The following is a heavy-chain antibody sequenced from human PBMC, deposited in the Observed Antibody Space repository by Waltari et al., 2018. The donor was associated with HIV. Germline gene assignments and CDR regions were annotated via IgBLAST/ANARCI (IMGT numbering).Heavy chain of an antibody. Sequence: AEVRKSGESLKISCKASGYTFTNYWIAWVRQMSGEGLEWMGIIYPFDSDTRYNPSFEGQIPISVDKSLASAYLEWSNLNASDAAIYYCARLFYYETTGYINNAFDIWGQGTVVTVS. J-gene: IGHJ3*02. CDR1: GYTFTNYW. D-gene: IGHD3-22*01. CDR3: ARLFYYETTGYINNAFDI. CDR2: IYPFDSDT. V-gene: IGHV5-51*03.